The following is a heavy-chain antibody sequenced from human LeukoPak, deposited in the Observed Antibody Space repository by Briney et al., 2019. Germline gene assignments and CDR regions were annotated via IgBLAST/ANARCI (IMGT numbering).Heavy chain of an antibody. CDR1: GYTFTSYY. J-gene: IGHJ4*02. D-gene: IGHD6-13*01. CDR3: VSFVAAAGKEVDY. Sequence: ASVKVSCKASGYTFTSYYIHWVRQAPGPRLEWMGIINPSGGSTTYAQKFRGRVTMTRATSTSTIYMELSSVRSEDTAVYYCVSFVAAAGKEVDYWGQGTLVTVSS. V-gene: IGHV1-46*01. CDR2: INPSGGST.